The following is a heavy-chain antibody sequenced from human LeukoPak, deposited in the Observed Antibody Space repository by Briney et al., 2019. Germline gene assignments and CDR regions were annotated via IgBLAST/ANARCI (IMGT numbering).Heavy chain of an antibody. CDR1: GFTFSSYA. CDR3: AKSPLPIGYCSGGSCYQFDS. V-gene: IGHV3-64*04. CDR2: ISSNGGST. D-gene: IGHD2-15*01. J-gene: IGHJ4*02. Sequence: QSGGSLRLSCSASGFTFSSYAMHWVRQAPGKGLEYVSAISSNGGSTYYADSVKGRFTISRDNSKNTLYLQMNSLRAEDAAVYYCAKSPLPIGYCSGGSCYQFDSWGQGTLVTVSS.